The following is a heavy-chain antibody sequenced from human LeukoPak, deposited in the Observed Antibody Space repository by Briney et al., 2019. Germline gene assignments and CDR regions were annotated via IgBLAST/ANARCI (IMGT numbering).Heavy chain of an antibody. V-gene: IGHV3-74*01. CDR3: SRGGYSHAFDI. D-gene: IGHD2-15*01. CDR2: INWDGSVT. Sequence: GGSLRLSCVASGFTFSGFYIHWVRQAPGKGLVWVSHINWDGSVTTYADSVRGRFTISRDNAKNTLYLQMDSLRAEDTAVYYCSRGGYSHAFDIWGQGTVVTVYS. J-gene: IGHJ3*02. CDR1: GFTFSGFY.